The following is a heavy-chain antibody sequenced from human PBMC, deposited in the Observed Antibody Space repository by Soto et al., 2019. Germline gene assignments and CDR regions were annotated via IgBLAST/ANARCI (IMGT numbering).Heavy chain of an antibody. CDR2: IYYSGTT. Sequence: SETLSLTCTVSGGSISSSSYYWVWIRQPPGKGLEWIGSIYYSGTTYYNPSLRSRVTISVDTSKNQFSLRLSSVTAADTAVYYCARAESQRISMVRGEHWFDPWGQGTLVTVSS. CDR1: GGSISSSSYY. CDR3: ARAESQRISMVRGEHWFDP. J-gene: IGHJ5*02. V-gene: IGHV4-39*01. D-gene: IGHD3-10*01.